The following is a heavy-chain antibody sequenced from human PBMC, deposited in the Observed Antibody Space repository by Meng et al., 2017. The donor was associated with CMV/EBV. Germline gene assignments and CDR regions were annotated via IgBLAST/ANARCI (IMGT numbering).Heavy chain of an antibody. J-gene: IGHJ4*02. CDR3: ARDIGGRRIAARPDY. Sequence: SETLSLTCTVSGGSIYSSTFYWGWIRQPPGKGLEWIGSIYFGRNTSYNPSLKSRVTISIDTSKNQFSLRLSSVTAADTAVYYCARDIGGRRIAARPDYWGQGTLVTVSS. CDR1: GGSIYSSTFY. D-gene: IGHD6-6*01. CDR2: IYFGRNT. V-gene: IGHV4-39*07.